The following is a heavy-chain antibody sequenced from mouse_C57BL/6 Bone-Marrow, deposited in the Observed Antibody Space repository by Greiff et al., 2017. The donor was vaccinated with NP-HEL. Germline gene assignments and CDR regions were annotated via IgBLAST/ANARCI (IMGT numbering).Heavy chain of an antibody. V-gene: IGHV1-55*01. Sequence: QVQLKESGAELVKPGASVKMSCKASGYTFTSYWITWVKQRPGQGLEWIGDIYPGSGSTNYNEKFKSKATLTVDTSSSTAYMQLSSLTSEDSAVYYCARPNYYGSSYGYFDVWGTGTTVTVSS. D-gene: IGHD1-1*01. J-gene: IGHJ1*03. CDR3: ARPNYYGSSYGYFDV. CDR1: GYTFTSYW. CDR2: IYPGSGST.